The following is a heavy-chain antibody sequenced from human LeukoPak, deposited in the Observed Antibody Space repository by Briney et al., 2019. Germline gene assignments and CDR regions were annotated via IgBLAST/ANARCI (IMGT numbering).Heavy chain of an antibody. J-gene: IGHJ4*02. Sequence: PSETLSLTCAVYGGSFSGYYWSWIRQPPGKGLEWIGEINHSGSTYYNQSLKSRVTISADTSKNQFSLKVTSVTAADTAVYYCARHYYDSSGYYPWYFDYWGQGTLVTVSS. D-gene: IGHD3-22*01. CDR2: INHSGST. CDR1: GGSFSGYY. CDR3: ARHYYDSSGYYPWYFDY. V-gene: IGHV4-34*01.